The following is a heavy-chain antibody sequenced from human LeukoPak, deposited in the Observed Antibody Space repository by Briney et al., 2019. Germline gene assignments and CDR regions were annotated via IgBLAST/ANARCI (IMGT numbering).Heavy chain of an antibody. Sequence: ASVKVSCKASGYTFTGYYMHWVRQAPGQGLEWMGWINPNSGGTNYAQKFQGRVTMTRDTSISTAYMELSRLRSDDTAVYYCARDGGVVVPAAAYWGQGTLVTVSS. D-gene: IGHD2-2*01. J-gene: IGHJ4*02. CDR3: ARDGGVVVPAAAY. V-gene: IGHV1-2*02. CDR1: GYTFTGYY. CDR2: INPNSGGT.